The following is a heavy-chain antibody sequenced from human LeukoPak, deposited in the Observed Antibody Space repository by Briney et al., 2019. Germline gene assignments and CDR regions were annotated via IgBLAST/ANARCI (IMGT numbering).Heavy chain of an antibody. J-gene: IGHJ4*02. CDR3: ARYYDSSGYSPSGVDY. CDR2: IYYSGST. D-gene: IGHD3-22*01. Sequence: SETLSLTCTVSGGSISSSSYYWGWIRQSPGKGLEWIGSIYYSGSTYYNPSLRSRVTISVATSKNQFTLKLSSVTAADTAVYYCARYYDSSGYSPSGVDYWGQGTLVTVSS. V-gene: IGHV4-39*01. CDR1: GGSISSSSYY.